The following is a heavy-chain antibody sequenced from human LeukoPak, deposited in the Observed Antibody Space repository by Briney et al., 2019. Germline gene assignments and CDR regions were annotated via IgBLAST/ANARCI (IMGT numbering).Heavy chain of an antibody. D-gene: IGHD3-22*01. Sequence: PGGSLRLSCAASGFTFSNYAIHWVGQAPGKGREWVAFIRYDGSNKYYVDSVKGGFTISRDNSKNTLYLQMNSLRAEDTAVYYCAKPSLYYYDTSGYYRYWYFDLWGRGTLVTVSS. V-gene: IGHV3-30*02. J-gene: IGHJ2*01. CDR2: IRYDGSNK. CDR3: AKPSLYYYDTSGYYRYWYFDL. CDR1: GFTFSNYA.